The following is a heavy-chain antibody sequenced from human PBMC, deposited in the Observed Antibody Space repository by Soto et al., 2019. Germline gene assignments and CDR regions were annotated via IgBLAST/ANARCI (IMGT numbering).Heavy chain of an antibody. J-gene: IGHJ5*02. V-gene: IGHV4-31*03. D-gene: IGHD3-10*01. CDR2: IYYSGST. CDR3: ARDRAIRDSGRAWLDP. Sequence: QVQLKESGPGLVKPSQTLSLTCTVSGGSINSGGYYWSWIRQHPGKGLEWIGYIYYSGSTFYNPSLSSRVNVSVNTSKNQFYQRLTSVTAADTAVYSCARDRAIRDSGRAWLDPWGQGTLVTVSS. CDR1: GGSINSGGYY.